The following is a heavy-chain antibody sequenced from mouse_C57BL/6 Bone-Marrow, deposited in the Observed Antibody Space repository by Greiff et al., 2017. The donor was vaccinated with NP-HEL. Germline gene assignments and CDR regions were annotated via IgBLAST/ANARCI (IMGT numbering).Heavy chain of an antibody. Sequence: DVHLVESGGGLVQPGGSLKLSCAASGFTFSDYGMAWVRQAPRKGPEWVAFISNLAYSIYYADTVTGRFTISRENAKNTLYLEMSSLRSEDTAMYYCARQGDAWFAYWGQGTLVTVSA. D-gene: IGHD3-3*01. J-gene: IGHJ3*01. CDR2: ISNLAYSI. V-gene: IGHV5-15*01. CDR3: ARQGDAWFAY. CDR1: GFTFSDYG.